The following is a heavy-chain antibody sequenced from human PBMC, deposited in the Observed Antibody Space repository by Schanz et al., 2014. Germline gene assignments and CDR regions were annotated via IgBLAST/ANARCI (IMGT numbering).Heavy chain of an antibody. J-gene: IGHJ4*02. D-gene: IGHD2-8*01. V-gene: IGHV3-30*03. CDR3: ASLYDREYFDY. CDR2: ISFHGSNK. Sequence: QVQLVESGGGVVQPGGSLRLSCAASGFTFSNYDMHWVRQAPGKGLEWVALISFHGSNKYYADSVKGRFTISRDNAKNTLYLQMNSLRAEDTAVYYCASLYDREYFDYWGQGTLVTVSS. CDR1: GFTFSNYD.